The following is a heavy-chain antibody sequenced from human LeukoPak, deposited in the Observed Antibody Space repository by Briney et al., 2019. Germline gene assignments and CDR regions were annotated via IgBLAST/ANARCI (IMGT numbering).Heavy chain of an antibody. CDR1: GGSISSSSYY. CDR3: ARELRFGAFDI. V-gene: IGHV4-39*07. CDR2: IYYSGST. Sequence: SETLSPTCSVSGGSISSSSYYWGWIRHPPGKGLEWIGSIYYSGSTYYNPSLKSRVTISVDTSKNQFSLKLSSVTAAGTAVYYCARELRFGAFDIWGQGTMVTVSS. D-gene: IGHD3-10*01. J-gene: IGHJ3*02.